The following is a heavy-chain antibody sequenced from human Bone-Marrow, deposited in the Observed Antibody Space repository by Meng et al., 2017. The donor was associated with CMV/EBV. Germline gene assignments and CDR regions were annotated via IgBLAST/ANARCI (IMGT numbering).Heavy chain of an antibody. D-gene: IGHD3-3*01. CDR2: ISGSGGST. J-gene: IGHJ5*02. CDR1: GFTFSSYA. CDR3: AKDGHYDFWSGYYRA. V-gene: IGHV3-23*01. Sequence: GGSLRLSCAASGFTFSSYAMSWVRQAPGKGLEWVSAISGSGGSTYYADSVKGRFTISRDNSKNTLYLQMNSLRAEDTAVYYCAKDGHYDFWSGYYRAWGQGTLVTVSS.